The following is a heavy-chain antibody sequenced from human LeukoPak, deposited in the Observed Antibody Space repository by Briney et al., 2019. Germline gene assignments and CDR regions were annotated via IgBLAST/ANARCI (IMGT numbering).Heavy chain of an antibody. CDR2: IGGNGGST. Sequence: GGSLRLSCAASGFTFSNYAMRWVRQAPGKGLEWVSHIGGNGGSTYYADSVKGRFTISRDNSKNTLFLQMNSLRAEDTAVYYCAIPLYSGSQYHYWGQGTLVTVSS. V-gene: IGHV3-23*01. CDR3: AIPLYSGSQYHY. CDR1: GFTFSNYA. J-gene: IGHJ4*02. D-gene: IGHD1-26*01.